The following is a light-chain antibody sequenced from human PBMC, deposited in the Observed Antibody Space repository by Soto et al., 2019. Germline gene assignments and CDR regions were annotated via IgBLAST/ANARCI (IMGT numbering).Light chain of an antibody. CDR3: QQYNNWWT. CDR1: QSVSNN. Sequence: EIVMTQSPATLSVSPGERATLSCRASQSVSNNLAWYQKKPGQAPRLLIYGASPRATGIPARFSGSGSGTEFTLDISGLQSEDFAFYYCQQYNNWWTFGQGTRVDI. CDR2: GAS. J-gene: IGKJ1*01. V-gene: IGKV3-15*01.